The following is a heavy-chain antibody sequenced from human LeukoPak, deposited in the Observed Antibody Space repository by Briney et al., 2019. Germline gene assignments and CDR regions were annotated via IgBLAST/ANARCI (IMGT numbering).Heavy chain of an antibody. CDR1: GFTFSSYW. CDR3: AKGGITMVRGVIDY. J-gene: IGHJ4*02. D-gene: IGHD3-10*01. V-gene: IGHV3-9*01. Sequence: GGSLRLSCAASGFTFSSYWMHWVRQAPGKGLEWVSGISWNSGSIGYADSVKGRFTISRDNAKNSLYLQMNSLRAEDTALYYCAKGGITMVRGVIDYWGQGTLVTVSS. CDR2: ISWNSGSI.